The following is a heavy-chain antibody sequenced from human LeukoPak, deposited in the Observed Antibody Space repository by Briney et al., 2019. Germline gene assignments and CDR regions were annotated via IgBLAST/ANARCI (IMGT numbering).Heavy chain of an antibody. J-gene: IGHJ5*02. CDR2: IYYSGST. CDR3: ARQFSPSTTIWFDP. V-gene: IGHV4-39*01. CDR1: SGSISDTNYY. D-gene: IGHD1-14*01. Sequence: SETLSLTCTVSSGSISDTNYYWGWIRQPPGKGLEWIASIYYSGSTYYNPSLKSRVTISVDTSKNQFSLRLTSVTAADTAMFYCARQFSPSTTIWFDPWGQGTLVIVSS.